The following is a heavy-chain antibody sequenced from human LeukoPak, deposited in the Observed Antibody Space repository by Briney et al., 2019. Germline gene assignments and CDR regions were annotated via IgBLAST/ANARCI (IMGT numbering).Heavy chain of an antibody. CDR3: ARDAAKVYCFDY. V-gene: IGHV1-69*13. CDR2: IIPIFGTA. J-gene: IGHJ4*02. Sequence: GASVKVSCKASGGTFSSYAISWVRQAPGQGLEWMGGIIPIFGTANYAQKFQGRVTITADESTSTAYMELSSLRSDDTAVYYCARDAAKVYCFDYWGQGTLVTVSS. CDR1: GGTFSSYA. D-gene: IGHD6-25*01.